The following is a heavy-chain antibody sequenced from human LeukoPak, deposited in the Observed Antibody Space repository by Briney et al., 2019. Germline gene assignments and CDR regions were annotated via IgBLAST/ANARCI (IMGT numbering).Heavy chain of an antibody. J-gene: IGHJ4*02. CDR3: ARALSGSYQFYYFDY. V-gene: IGHV1-8*03. D-gene: IGHD1-26*01. Sequence: ASVKVSCKASGYTFTNYDINWVRQATGQGLEWMGWMNPKNGNTGYAQKFQGRVTITRNTSISTAYMELSSLRSEDTAVYYCARALSGSYQFYYFDYWGQGTLVTVSS. CDR1: GYTFTNYD. CDR2: MNPKNGNT.